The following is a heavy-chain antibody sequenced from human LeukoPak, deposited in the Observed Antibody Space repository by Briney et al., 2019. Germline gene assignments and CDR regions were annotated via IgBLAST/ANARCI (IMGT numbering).Heavy chain of an antibody. J-gene: IGHJ4*02. D-gene: IGHD3-9*01. CDR1: GYTFTSYG. V-gene: IGHV1-18*01. Sequence: GASVKVSCKASGYTFTSYGISWVRQAPGQGLEWMGWISAYNGNTNYAQKFQGRVTMTRDTSISTAYMELSRLRSDDTAVYYCARAKDYDILTGYYTPYYFDYWGQGTLVTVSS. CDR2: ISAYNGNT. CDR3: ARAKDYDILTGYYTPYYFDY.